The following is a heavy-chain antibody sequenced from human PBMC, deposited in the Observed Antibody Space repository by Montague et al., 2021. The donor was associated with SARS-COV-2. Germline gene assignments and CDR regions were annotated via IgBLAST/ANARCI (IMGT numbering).Heavy chain of an antibody. D-gene: IGHD1-14*01. J-gene: IGHJ4*01. Sequence: SETLSLTCTVSGFSITSSLYYWGWIRQPPGKGLEWIGSFFYGGFTYYNPSLKSRVTISADTSKNPFSLRLTSVTAADTAVYYCARRRNPDYWGHGTLVTVSS. CDR3: ARRRNPDY. CDR2: FFYGGFT. CDR1: GFSITSSLYY. V-gene: IGHV4-39*01.